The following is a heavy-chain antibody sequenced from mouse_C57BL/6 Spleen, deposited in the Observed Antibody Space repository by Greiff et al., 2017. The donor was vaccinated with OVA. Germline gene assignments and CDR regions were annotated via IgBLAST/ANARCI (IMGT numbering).Heavy chain of an antibody. Sequence: EVMLVESGGDLVKPGGSLKLSCAASGFTFSSYGMSWVRQTPGKRLEWVATISSGGSYTNYPDSVKRRFTLSRANAKNTMYLQMSSLKSEDTAMYYCAGGALYFDYWGQGTTLTVSS. J-gene: IGHJ2*01. CDR1: GFTFSSYG. CDR3: AGGALYFDY. V-gene: IGHV5-6*01. CDR2: ISSGGSYT.